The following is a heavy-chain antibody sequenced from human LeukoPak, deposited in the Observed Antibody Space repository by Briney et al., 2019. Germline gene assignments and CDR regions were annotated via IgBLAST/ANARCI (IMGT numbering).Heavy chain of an antibody. Sequence: GASVKVSCKASGYTFTGYYMHWVRQAPGQGLEWMGRINPNSGGTNYAQKFQGRVTMTRDTSISTAYMELSRLRSDDTAVYYCATSPYFGGDCYLDWFDPWGQGTLVTVSS. CDR2: INPNSGGT. J-gene: IGHJ5*02. CDR3: ATSPYFGGDCYLDWFDP. CDR1: GYTFTGYY. V-gene: IGHV1-2*06. D-gene: IGHD2-21*01.